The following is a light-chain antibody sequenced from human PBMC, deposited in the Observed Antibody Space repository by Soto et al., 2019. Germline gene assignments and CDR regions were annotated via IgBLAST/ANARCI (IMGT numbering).Light chain of an antibody. CDR3: SSYTISNSWV. V-gene: IGLV2-14*01. J-gene: IGLJ3*02. CDR1: SSDVGGYNY. Sequence: QSALTQPASVSGSPGQSITISCTGTSSDVGGYNYVSCYQQYPGKAPRLMIYEVSNRHSGVSNRFSGSKSGNTASLTISGLQAEDEADYYCSSYTISNSWVFGGETNLTVL. CDR2: EVS.